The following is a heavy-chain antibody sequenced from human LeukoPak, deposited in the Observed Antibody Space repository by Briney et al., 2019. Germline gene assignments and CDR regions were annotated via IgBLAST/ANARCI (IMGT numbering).Heavy chain of an antibody. J-gene: IGHJ5*02. V-gene: IGHV3-53*01. D-gene: IGHD6-13*01. CDR2: IYSGGST. Sequence: GGSLRLSCAASGFTVSSNYMSWVRQAPGKGLEWVSVIYSGGSTYYADSGKGLFTISRDNSKNTLYLQMNSLRAEDTAVYYCAREIIAAAGTKQAWGQGTLVTVSS. CDR1: GFTVSSNY. CDR3: AREIIAAAGTKQA.